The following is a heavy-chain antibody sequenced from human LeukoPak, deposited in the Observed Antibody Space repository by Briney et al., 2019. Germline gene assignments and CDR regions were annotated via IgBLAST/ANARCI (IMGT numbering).Heavy chain of an antibody. CDR3: ARGRTTVTTGNWFDP. Sequence: PSETLSLTCAVYGGSFSGYYWSWIRQPPGKGLEWIGEINHSGSTNYNPSLKSRVTISVDTSKNQFSLKLSSVTAADTAVYYCARGRTTVTTGNWFDPWGQGTLVTVSS. CDR1: GGSFSGYY. CDR2: INHSGST. V-gene: IGHV4-34*01. D-gene: IGHD4-17*01. J-gene: IGHJ5*02.